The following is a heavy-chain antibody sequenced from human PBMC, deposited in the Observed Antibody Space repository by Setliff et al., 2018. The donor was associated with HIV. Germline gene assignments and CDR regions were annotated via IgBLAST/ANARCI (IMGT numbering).Heavy chain of an antibody. J-gene: IGHJ4*02. Sequence: SETLSLTCAIYGGSFSGYYWNWIRQPPGKGLEWIGEINHSGSTKFNPSLKSRFNLSVDTSKNQFSLKLSSVTAADTAVYYCAMSGEWELNFDYWGQGTLVTVSS. CDR2: INHSGST. CDR1: GGSFSGYY. CDR3: AMSGEWELNFDY. V-gene: IGHV4-34*01. D-gene: IGHD1-26*01.